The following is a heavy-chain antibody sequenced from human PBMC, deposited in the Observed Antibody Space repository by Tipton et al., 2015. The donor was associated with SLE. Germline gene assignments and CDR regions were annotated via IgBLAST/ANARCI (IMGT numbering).Heavy chain of an antibody. V-gene: IGHV3-21*03. Sequence: SLRLSCAASGFTFSSYSMNWVRQAPGKGLEWVSSISSSSSYIYYADSVKGRFTISRDNAKNSLYLQMNSLRAEDTAVYYCARAGRAEYYYDSSGYSYYFDYWGQGTLVTVSS. J-gene: IGHJ4*02. CDR3: ARAGRAEYYYDSSGYSYYFDY. CDR2: ISSSSSYI. CDR1: GFTFSSYS. D-gene: IGHD3-22*01.